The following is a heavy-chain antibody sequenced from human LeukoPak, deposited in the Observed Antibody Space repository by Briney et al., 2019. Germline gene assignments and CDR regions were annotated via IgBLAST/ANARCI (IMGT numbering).Heavy chain of an antibody. Sequence: SETLSLTCTVSGGSISSSSYYWGWIRQPPGKGLEWIGSIYYSGSTYYNPSLKSRVTISVDTSKKQFSLKLSSVTAADTGVYYCARTVNTASEGSFYGMDVWGQGTTVTVSS. CDR3: ARTVNTASEGSFYGMDV. CDR2: IYYSGST. J-gene: IGHJ6*02. D-gene: IGHD6-13*01. V-gene: IGHV4-39*01. CDR1: GGSISSSSYY.